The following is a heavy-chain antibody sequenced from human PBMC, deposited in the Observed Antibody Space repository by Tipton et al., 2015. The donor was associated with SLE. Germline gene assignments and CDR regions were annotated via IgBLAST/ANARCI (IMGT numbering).Heavy chain of an antibody. J-gene: IGHJ6*02. CDR1: GGSISSGGYY. Sequence: TLSLTCAVSGGSISSGGYYWSWIRQPPGKGLEWIGYIYYSGSTNYNPSLKSRVTISVDTSKNQFSLKLSSVTAADTAVYYCAGLYSSSWLPFGYYYYGMYVWGQGTTVTVSS. V-gene: IGHV4-61*08. CDR3: AGLYSSSWLPFGYYYYGMYV. D-gene: IGHD6-13*01. CDR2: IYYSGST.